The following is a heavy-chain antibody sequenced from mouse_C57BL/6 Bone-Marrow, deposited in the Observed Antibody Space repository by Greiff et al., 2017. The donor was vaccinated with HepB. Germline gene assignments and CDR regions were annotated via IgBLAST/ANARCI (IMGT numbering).Heavy chain of an antibody. CDR3: AREGALGPHYYGSSHWYFDV. CDR2: ISYDGSN. J-gene: IGHJ1*03. V-gene: IGHV3-6*01. Sequence: EVKLVESGPGLVKPSQSLSLTCSVTGYSITSGYYWNWIRQFPGNKLDWMGYISYDGSNNYNPSLKNRISITRDTSKNQFFLKLNSVTTEDTATYYCAREGALGPHYYGSSHWYFDVWGTGTTVTVSS. CDR1: GYSITSGYY. D-gene: IGHD1-1*01.